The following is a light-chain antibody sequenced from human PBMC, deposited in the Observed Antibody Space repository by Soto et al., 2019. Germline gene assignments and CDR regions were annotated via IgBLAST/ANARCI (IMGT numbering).Light chain of an antibody. J-gene: IGLJ2*01. CDR3: QSYDSSLSVLVV. Sequence: QSVLTQPPSVSGAPGQRVTISCTGSSSNIGAGYDVNWYQKLPGTAPKLLIYGNSNRPSGVPDRFSGSKSGTSASLAITGLQAEDEADYYCQSYDSSLSVLVVFGLGTKVTFL. V-gene: IGLV1-40*01. CDR1: SSNIGAGYD. CDR2: GNS.